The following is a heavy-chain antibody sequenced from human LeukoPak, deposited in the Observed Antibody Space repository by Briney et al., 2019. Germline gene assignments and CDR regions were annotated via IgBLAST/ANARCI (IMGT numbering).Heavy chain of an antibody. J-gene: IGHJ4*02. D-gene: IGHD6-19*01. CDR3: ARDLGNTGWYTFDY. CDR2: TYYRSKWYD. V-gene: IGHV6-1*01. Sequence: SQTLSLTCAISGDSVSSINGAWNWIRQSPSRGLEWLGRTYYRSKWYDEYAESMRGRITISPDTSMNRYSLHVLSVTPEDTAVYYCARDLGNTGWYTFDYWGQGILVTVSS. CDR1: GDSVSSINGA.